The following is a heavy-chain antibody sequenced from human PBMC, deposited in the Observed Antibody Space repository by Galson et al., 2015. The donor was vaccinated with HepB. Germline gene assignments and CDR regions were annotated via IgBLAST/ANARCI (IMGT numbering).Heavy chain of an antibody. CDR1: GITLSSYW. CDR2: INSDGNST. CDR3: ARGGGGSSSWFDP. V-gene: IGHV3-74*01. Sequence: SLRLSCAGSGITLSSYWMHWVRQTPGQGLVWVSRINSDGNSTNYADSVKGRFTVSRDNAKNALFLQMNSLRADDTAVYYCARGGGGSSSWFDPWGQGTTVTVSS. J-gene: IGHJ5*01. D-gene: IGHD6-6*01.